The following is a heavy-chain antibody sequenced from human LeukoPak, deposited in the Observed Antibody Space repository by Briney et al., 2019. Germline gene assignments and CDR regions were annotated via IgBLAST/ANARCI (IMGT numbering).Heavy chain of an antibody. CDR1: GGSFSTYY. V-gene: IGHV4-59*10. CDR3: ARTRFLDPDTAMATPYYYMDV. Sequence: SETLSLTCAVYGGSFSTYYWSWIRQPAGKGLEWIGRIYTSGSTNYNPSLKSRVTISVDTSKNQFSLKLSSVTAADTAVYYCARTRFLDPDTAMATPYYYMDVWGKGTTVTISS. D-gene: IGHD5-18*01. CDR2: IYTSGST. J-gene: IGHJ6*03.